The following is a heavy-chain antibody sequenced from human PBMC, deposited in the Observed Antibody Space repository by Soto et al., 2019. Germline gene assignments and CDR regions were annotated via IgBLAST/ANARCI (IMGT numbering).Heavy chain of an antibody. CDR3: TKDQNSNYLWPEH. D-gene: IGHD4-4*01. Sequence: GGSLRLSCAACGFTFDDYAMHWVRQAPGKGLEWVSGISWNGISLGYADSVKGRFTTSRDNAKNSLYLQMNSLRAEDTALYYYTKDQNSNYLWPEHWGQGTLVTVSS. V-gene: IGHV3-9*01. CDR2: ISWNGISL. CDR1: GFTFDDYA. J-gene: IGHJ4*02.